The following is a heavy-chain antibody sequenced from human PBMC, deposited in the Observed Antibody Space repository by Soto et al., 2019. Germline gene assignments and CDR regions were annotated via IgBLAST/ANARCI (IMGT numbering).Heavy chain of an antibody. CDR2: IYHGGAT. CDR3: ARVGTMGDSSGYYPFDY. CDR1: GGSINSGDYY. D-gene: IGHD3-22*01. V-gene: IGHV4-30-4*02. J-gene: IGHJ4*02. Sequence: SDTLSLTCTVSGGSINSGDYYWSWIRQPPGKGLEWIGFIYHGGATYYNPSLKSRVTISVDTSKNQFSLNLTSVTAADTAVYYCARVGTMGDSSGYYPFDYWGQGTLVTVSS.